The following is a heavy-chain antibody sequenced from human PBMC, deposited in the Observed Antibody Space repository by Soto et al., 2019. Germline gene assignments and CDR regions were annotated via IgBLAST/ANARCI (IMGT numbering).Heavy chain of an antibody. CDR1: GFTFSSYG. CDR2: ISYDGSNK. J-gene: IGHJ6*01. V-gene: IGHV3-30*18. CDR3: AKELVAAGDGMDV. Sequence: QVQLVESGGGVVQPGRSLRLSCAASGFTFSSYGMHWVRQAPGKGLEWVAVISYDGSNKYYADSVKGRLTISRDNSKNTPYLQVNSLRAEDTAVYYCAKELVAAGDGMDVW. D-gene: IGHD6-25*01.